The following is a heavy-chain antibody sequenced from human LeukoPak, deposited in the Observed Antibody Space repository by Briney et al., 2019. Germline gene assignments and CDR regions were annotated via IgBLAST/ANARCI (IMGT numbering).Heavy chain of an antibody. CDR1: GGSFSGYY. CDR2: INHSGST. V-gene: IGHV4-34*01. J-gene: IGHJ4*02. Sequence: SETLSLTCAVYGGSFSGYYWSWIRQPPGKGLEWIGEINHSGSTNYNPSLKSRVTISVDTSKNQFSLKLSSVTAADTAVYYCARHEVKVGATFDYWGQGTLVTVSS. CDR3: ARHEVKVGATFDY. D-gene: IGHD1-26*01.